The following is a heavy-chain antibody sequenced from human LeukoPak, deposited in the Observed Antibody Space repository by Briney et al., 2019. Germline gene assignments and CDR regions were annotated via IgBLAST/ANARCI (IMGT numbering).Heavy chain of an antibody. CDR1: GFTFSNYG. J-gene: IGHJ4*02. Sequence: GRSLRLSCAASGFTFSNYGMFWVRQAPGKGLEWVAVIWYDGSKKYYVDSVKGRFTISREDSENTLYLQMNSLRAEDTAVYSCAREYSRLFDYWGQGTLVTVSS. CDR2: IWYDGSKK. CDR3: AREYSRLFDY. D-gene: IGHD2-21*01. V-gene: IGHV3-33*01.